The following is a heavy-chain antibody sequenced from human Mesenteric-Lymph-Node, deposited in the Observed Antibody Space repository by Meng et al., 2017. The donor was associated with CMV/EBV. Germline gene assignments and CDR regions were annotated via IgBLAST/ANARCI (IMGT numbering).Heavy chain of an antibody. J-gene: IGHJ6*02. Sequence: GGSLRLSCAASGFTFDDYAMHWVRQAPGKGLEWVSGISWISGSIGYADSVKGRFTISRDNAKNSLYLQMNSLRAEDTALYYCAKATAESYYYYGMDVWGQGTTVTVSS. V-gene: IGHV3-9*01. CDR2: ISWISGSI. CDR1: GFTFDDYA. CDR3: AKATAESYYYYGMDV.